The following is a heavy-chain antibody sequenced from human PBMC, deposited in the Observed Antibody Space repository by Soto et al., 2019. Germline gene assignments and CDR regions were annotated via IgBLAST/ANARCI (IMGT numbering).Heavy chain of an antibody. Sequence: PSETQSLTCTVSGGNIGSSSYYWGWIRQPPGKGLEWIGSIYYSGSTYYNPSLKSRVTISVDTSKNQFSLKLSSVTAADTAVYYCAKGGSGSYSNAYDIWGQGTRVTVSS. V-gene: IGHV4-39*01. CDR2: IYYSGST. D-gene: IGHD3-10*01. CDR1: GGNIGSSSYY. J-gene: IGHJ3*02. CDR3: AKGGSGSYSNAYDI.